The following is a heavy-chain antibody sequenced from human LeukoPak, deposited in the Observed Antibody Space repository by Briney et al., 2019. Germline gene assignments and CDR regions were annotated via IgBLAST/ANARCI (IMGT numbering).Heavy chain of an antibody. D-gene: IGHD2-21*01. CDR2: IKQDGSEK. Sequence: GGSLRLSCAASGFTFGNYWMSWVRQAPGKGLEWVANIKQDGSEKYYVDSVKGRFTISRDNAKNSLYLQMNSLRAEDTAVYYCARGLCGGDCYDYWGQGTLVTVSS. CDR3: ARGLCGGDCYDY. CDR1: GFTFGNYW. V-gene: IGHV3-7*01. J-gene: IGHJ4*02.